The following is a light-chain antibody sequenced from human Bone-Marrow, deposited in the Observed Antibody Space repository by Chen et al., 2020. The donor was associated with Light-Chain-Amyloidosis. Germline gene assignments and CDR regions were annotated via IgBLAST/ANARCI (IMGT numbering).Light chain of an antibody. J-gene: IGKJ3*01. CDR3: QHYDNRPPN. CDR2: DAS. CDR1: HDITTS. Sequence: DIQMTQSPSSVSASVGDRVTVTCQASHDITTSLSWFQQKPGQAPKLLISDASTLEPGVPSRFSGSGSGTDFSLSISSLQTEDIATYYCQHYDNRPPNFGPGTRVDLK. V-gene: IGKV1-33*01.